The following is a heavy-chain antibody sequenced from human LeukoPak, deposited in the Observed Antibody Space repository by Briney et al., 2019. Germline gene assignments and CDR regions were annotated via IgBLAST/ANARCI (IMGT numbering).Heavy chain of an antibody. D-gene: IGHD1-1*01. CDR3: ARGPERGEKSGMDV. CDR1: GFTFTDHY. J-gene: IGHJ6*02. V-gene: IGHV1-69*04. Sequence: GASVKVSCKSSGFTFTDHYIHWVRQAPGQGLEWMGRIIPIFDIANYAQKFQGRVTITADRSTSTAYMELSSLRSEDTAVYYCARGPERGEKSGMDVWGQGTTVTVSS. CDR2: IIPIFDIA.